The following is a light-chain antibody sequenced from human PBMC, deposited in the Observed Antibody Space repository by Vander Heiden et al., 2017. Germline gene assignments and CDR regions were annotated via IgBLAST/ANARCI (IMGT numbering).Light chain of an antibody. CDR3: QSYDSSNRWV. CDR2: EDN. V-gene: IGLV6-57*01. Sequence: NFMLTQPHSVSEYPGQTVTISCTRSSGSVASNFVQCYQQRPGSSPTTVIYEDNQRPSGVPDRFSGSIDSSSNSASLTISGLRTEDEADYYCQSYDSSNRWVFGGGTKLTVL. J-gene: IGLJ3*02. CDR1: SGSVASNF.